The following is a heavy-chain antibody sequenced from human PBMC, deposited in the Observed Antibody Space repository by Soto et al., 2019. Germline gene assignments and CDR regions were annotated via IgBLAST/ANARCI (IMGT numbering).Heavy chain of an antibody. V-gene: IGHV3-23*01. CDR1: GFTFSSYA. CDR3: AKDRTISAAPNLEFHP. CDR2: ISGSGGST. D-gene: IGHD3-3*01. J-gene: IGHJ5*02. Sequence: HPGGSLRLSCAASGFTFSSYAMSWVRQAPGKGLEWVSAISGSGGSTYYADSVKGRFTISRDNSKNTLYLQMNSLRAEDTAVYYCAKDRTISAAPNLEFHPWGQGPPVTVS.